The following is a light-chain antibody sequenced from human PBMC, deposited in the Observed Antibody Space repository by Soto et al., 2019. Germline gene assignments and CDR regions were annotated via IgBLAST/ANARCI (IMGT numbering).Light chain of an antibody. J-gene: IGLJ3*02. Sequence: QSALTQPRSVSGSPGQSVTISCTGTSSDVGDYNYVSWYQQHPGKAPKLMIYDVSKRPSGVPDRFSGSKSDNTASLTISGLQAEDEADYFCCSYAGSYTWVFGGGTKLTVL. V-gene: IGLV2-11*01. CDR1: SSDVGDYNY. CDR3: CSYAGSYTWV. CDR2: DVS.